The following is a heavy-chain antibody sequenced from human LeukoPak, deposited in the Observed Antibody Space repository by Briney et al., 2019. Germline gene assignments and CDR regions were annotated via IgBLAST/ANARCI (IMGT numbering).Heavy chain of an antibody. V-gene: IGHV3-33*01. CDR1: GFTFSSYG. CDR2: IWYDGSNK. D-gene: IGHD6-19*01. J-gene: IGHJ4*02. Sequence: GGSLRLSCAASGFTFSSYGMHWVRQAPGKGLEWVAVIWYDGSNKYYADSVKGRFTISRDNSKNTLYLQMNSLRAEDTAVYYCARDSTPGGEKWLVHPTPFDYWGQGPLVTVSS. CDR3: ARDSTPGGEKWLVHPTPFDY.